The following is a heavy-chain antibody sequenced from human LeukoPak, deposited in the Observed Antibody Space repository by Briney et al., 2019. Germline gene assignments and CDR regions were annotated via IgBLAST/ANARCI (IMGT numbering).Heavy chain of an antibody. CDR1: RDSITNTFW. Sequence: SETLSLTCDVSRDSITNTFWWSWVRQSPGKGPQWIGEVFHRGNTNYNPSLESRVTISIDKSKNQFSLELTSVTAADTAIYYCARIRRPRMGWDAFDVWGQGTVVTVSS. CDR3: ARIRRPRMGWDAFDV. J-gene: IGHJ3*01. D-gene: IGHD6-19*01. V-gene: IGHV4/OR15-8*02. CDR2: VFHRGNT.